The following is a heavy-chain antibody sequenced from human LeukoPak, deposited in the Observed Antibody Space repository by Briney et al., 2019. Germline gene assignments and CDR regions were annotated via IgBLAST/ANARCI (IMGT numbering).Heavy chain of an antibody. D-gene: IGHD5-12*01. CDR3: ASYPRYMSSPPFDY. CDR2: INPNTGGT. CDR1: GYTFTGYY. Sequence: ASVKVSCKASGYTFTGYYMHWVRQAPGQGLECMGWINPNTGGTNYAQKFQGRVTMTRDTAISTAYMELGRLTSDDTAVYYCASYPRYMSSPPFDYWGQGTLVTVSS. V-gene: IGHV1-2*02. J-gene: IGHJ4*02.